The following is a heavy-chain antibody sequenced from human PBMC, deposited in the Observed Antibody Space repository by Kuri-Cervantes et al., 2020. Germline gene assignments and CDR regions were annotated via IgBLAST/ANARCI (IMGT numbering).Heavy chain of an antibody. D-gene: IGHD4-23*01. CDR2: INHSGST. V-gene: IGHV4-34*01. Sequence: GSLRLSCAVYGGSFSGYYWSWIRQPPGKGLEWIGGINHSGSTNYHPSLRSRVTISVDTSKDHFSLNLNSVTAADTAVYYCARPGHRTPYFYYIDVWGKGTTVTVSS. CDR1: GGSFSGYY. CDR3: ARPGHRTPYFYYIDV. J-gene: IGHJ6*03.